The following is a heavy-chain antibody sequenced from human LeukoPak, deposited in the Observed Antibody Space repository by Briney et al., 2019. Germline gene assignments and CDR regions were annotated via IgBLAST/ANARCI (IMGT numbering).Heavy chain of an antibody. J-gene: IGHJ4*02. V-gene: IGHV1-2*02. Sequence: ASVKVSCKASGYTFTGYYMHWVRQAPGQGLEWMGWINPNSGGTNYAQKFQGRVTMTRDTSISTAYMELSRLRSDDTAVYYCARDPAAAGYYYFDYWGQGTLVTVSS. D-gene: IGHD6-13*01. CDR2: INPNSGGT. CDR1: GYTFTGYY. CDR3: ARDPAAAGYYYFDY.